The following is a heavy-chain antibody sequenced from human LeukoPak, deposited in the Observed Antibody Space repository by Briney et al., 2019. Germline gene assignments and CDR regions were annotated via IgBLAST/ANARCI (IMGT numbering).Heavy chain of an antibody. CDR2: IHPGDSRT. D-gene: IGHD3-16*02. CDR3: ARHLSDYFYMDV. V-gene: IGHV5-51*01. J-gene: IGHJ6*03. Sequence: GESLKISCKGSGYSFTSYWIGWVRQMPGKGLEWMGIIHPGDSRTVYSPSLQGQVTISADKSISTAYLHWSSLEASDTAMYYCARHLSDYFYMDVWGKGTTITISS. CDR1: GYSFTSYW.